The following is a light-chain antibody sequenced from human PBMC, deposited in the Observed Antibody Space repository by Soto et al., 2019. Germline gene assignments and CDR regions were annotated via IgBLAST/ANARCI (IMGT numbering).Light chain of an antibody. CDR2: GVS. CDR1: QNISNY. Sequence: IVVIESRGTFSLSPGKRATLSCRASQNISNYLIWYQQKPGQAPRLLMYGVSSRASGIPVRFFGSGSGTAFTLTINRLEPEVFALYYCQQDAKSPCTSGQVTLLEIK. J-gene: IGKJ5*01. V-gene: IGKV3-20*01. CDR3: QQDAKSPCT.